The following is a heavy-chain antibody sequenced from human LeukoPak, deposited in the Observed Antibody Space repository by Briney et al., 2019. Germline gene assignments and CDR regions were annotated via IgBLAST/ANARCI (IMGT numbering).Heavy chain of an antibody. Sequence: GGSLRLSCAASGFTFSDSWMSWVRQAPGKGLEWVADIKKDGSEKDYVDSVKGRFTISRDNAKNSLYLQMDSLRAEDTAVYYCATYTNWVAGDVWGQGTTVSVSS. CDR3: ATYTNWVAGDV. D-gene: IGHD3-16*01. CDR1: GFTFSDSW. V-gene: IGHV3-7*01. CDR2: IKKDGSEK. J-gene: IGHJ6*02.